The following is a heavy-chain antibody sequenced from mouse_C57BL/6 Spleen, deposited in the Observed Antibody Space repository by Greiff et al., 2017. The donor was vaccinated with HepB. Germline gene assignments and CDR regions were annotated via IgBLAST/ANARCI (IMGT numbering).Heavy chain of an antibody. Sequence: VQLQQSGAELAKPGASVKLSCKASGYTFTSYWMHWVKQRPGQGLEWIGYINPSSGYTKYNQKFKDKATLTADKPSSTAYMQLSSLTYEDSAVYYCARRFTTVVEDPYWYFDVWGTGTTVTVSS. V-gene: IGHV1-7*01. CDR3: ARRFTTVVEDPYWYFDV. D-gene: IGHD1-1*01. CDR2: INPSSGYT. CDR1: GYTFTSYW. J-gene: IGHJ1*03.